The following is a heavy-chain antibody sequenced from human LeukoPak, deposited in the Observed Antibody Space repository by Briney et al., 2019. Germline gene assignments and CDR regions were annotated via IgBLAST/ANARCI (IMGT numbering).Heavy chain of an antibody. V-gene: IGHV3-7*01. J-gene: IGHJ4*02. CDR1: GFTFSSYW. D-gene: IGHD3-9*01. CDR3: ARVPLLRSFDWFLYFDY. CDR2: IKQDGSEK. Sequence: PGGSLRLSCAASGFTFSSYWMSWVRQAPGKGLEWVANIKQDGSEKYYVDSVKGRFTISRDNAKNSLYLQMNSLRAEDTAVYYCARVPLLRSFDWFLYFDYWGQGTLVTVSS.